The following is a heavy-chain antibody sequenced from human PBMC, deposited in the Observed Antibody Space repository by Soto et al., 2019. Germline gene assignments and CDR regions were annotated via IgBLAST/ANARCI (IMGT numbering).Heavy chain of an antibody. Sequence: SETLSLTCTVSGGSISSYYWSWIRQPPGKGLEWIGYIYYSGSTNYNPSLKSRATISVDTFKNQFSLKLSSVTAADTAVYYCARWASSGNDVFDYWGQGTLVTVSS. V-gene: IGHV4-59*01. CDR2: IYYSGST. CDR1: GGSISSYY. CDR3: ARWASSGNDVFDY. D-gene: IGHD6-19*01. J-gene: IGHJ4*02.